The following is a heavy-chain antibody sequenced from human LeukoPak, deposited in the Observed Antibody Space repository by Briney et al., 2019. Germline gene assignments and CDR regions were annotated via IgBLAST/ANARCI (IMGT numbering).Heavy chain of an antibody. D-gene: IGHD6-13*01. CDR3: ARGAGYSSSSDY. Sequence: SETLSLTCTVSGGSVSTDNYYWSWIRQPPGKGLEWIGYIYYSGSTNYNPSLKSRVTISVDTSKNQFSLKLSSVTAADTAVYYCARGAGYSSSSDYWGQGTLVTVSS. CDR1: GGSVSTDNYY. CDR2: IYYSGST. J-gene: IGHJ4*02. V-gene: IGHV4-61*01.